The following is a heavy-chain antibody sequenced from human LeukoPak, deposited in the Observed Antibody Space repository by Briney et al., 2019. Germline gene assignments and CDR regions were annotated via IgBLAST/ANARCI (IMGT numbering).Heavy chain of an antibody. V-gene: IGHV5-51*01. CDR1: GYSFSSYW. J-gene: IGHJ4*02. D-gene: IGHD3-22*01. CDR3: VRQDYDSTGYLDS. CDR2: IYPGDSDT. Sequence: HGESLKISCKGSGYSFSSYWIGWVRQTPGKGLEWMGIIYPGDSDTRNSPSFEGQVTMSLDKSIFTAYLQWNSLKASDTAMYYCVRQDYDSTGYLDSWGQGTLVTVSS.